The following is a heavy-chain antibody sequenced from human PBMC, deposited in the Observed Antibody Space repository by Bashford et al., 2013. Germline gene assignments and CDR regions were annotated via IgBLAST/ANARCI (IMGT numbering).Heavy chain of an antibody. J-gene: IGHJ4*02. CDR3: ARGRVYFDY. CDR1: GGSLSSGPFY. V-gene: IGHV4-39*07. Sequence: SETLSLTCTVSGGSLSSGPFYWGWVRQSPGKGLEWIGEINHSGSTNYNPSLKSRVTISVDTSKNQFSLKLSSVTAADTAVYYCARGRVYFDYWGQGTLVTVSS. CDR2: INHSGST.